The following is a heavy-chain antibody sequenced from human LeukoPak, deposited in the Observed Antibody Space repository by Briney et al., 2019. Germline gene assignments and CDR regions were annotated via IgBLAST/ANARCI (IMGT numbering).Heavy chain of an antibody. CDR3: AKVAVGGALVDYYYMDV. CDR2: ISGSGGST. Sequence: GGSLRLSCAASGFTFSSYAMSWVRQAPGKGLEWVSGISGSGGSTYYADSVKGRFTISRDNPKNTLYLQMNSLRAEDTAVYYCAKVAVGGALVDYYYMDVWGKGTTVTVSS. J-gene: IGHJ6*03. D-gene: IGHD4-23*01. CDR1: GFTFSSYA. V-gene: IGHV3-23*01.